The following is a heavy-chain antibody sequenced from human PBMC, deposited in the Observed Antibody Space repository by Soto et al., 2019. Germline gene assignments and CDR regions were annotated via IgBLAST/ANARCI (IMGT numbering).Heavy chain of an antibody. Sequence: SETLSLTCAVSGGSISSSNWWSWVRQPPGKGLEWIGEIFHSGNTNYNPSLKSRVTISVDKSMNQFSLKMSSVTAADTAGYYCARLELAGDIEGDRVVFWFAPWGQGTLVPVSS. CDR2: IFHSGNT. V-gene: IGHV4-4*02. D-gene: IGHD5-12*01. CDR3: ARLELAGDIEGDRVVFWFAP. CDR1: GGSISSSNW. J-gene: IGHJ5*02.